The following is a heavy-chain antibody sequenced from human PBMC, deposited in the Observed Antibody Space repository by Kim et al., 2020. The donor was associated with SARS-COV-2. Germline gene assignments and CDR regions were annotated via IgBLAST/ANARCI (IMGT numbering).Heavy chain of an antibody. V-gene: IGHV4-30-2*01. J-gene: IGHJ5*02. Sequence: SETLSLTCAVSGRSISSGCYSWSWIRQPPGKGLEWIGYIYHSGRTYYNPSLKSPVTISVDRSKSQFSLKLSSVTAADTPVYYCARGHTGSGNNWFDPWGQGTLVTVSS. CDR3: ARGHTGSGNNWFDP. CDR2: IYHSGRT. D-gene: IGHD2-8*02. CDR1: GRSISSGCYS.